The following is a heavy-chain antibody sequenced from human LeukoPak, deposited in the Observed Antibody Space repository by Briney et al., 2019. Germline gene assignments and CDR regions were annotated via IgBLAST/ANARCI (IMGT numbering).Heavy chain of an antibody. CDR1: GFTFSSYA. CDR3: AKDNLAYYYGSGSYFDY. CDR2: ISGSGGST. J-gene: IGHJ4*02. Sequence: GGSLRLSCAASGFTFSSYAMSWVRQAPGKGLEWVSAISGSGGSTYYADSVKGRFTISRDNSKNTLYLQMNSLRAEDTAVYYCAKDNLAYYYGSGSYFDYRGQGTLVTVPS. D-gene: IGHD3-10*01. V-gene: IGHV3-23*01.